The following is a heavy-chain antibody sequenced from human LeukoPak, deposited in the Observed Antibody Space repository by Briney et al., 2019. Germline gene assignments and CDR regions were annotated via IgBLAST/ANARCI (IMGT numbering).Heavy chain of an antibody. D-gene: IGHD6-19*01. CDR1: WFTVSSNY. J-gene: IGHJ4*02. V-gene: IGHV3-53*01. CDR3: ARGYSSGFERWDYFDY. CDR2: INSGGST. Sequence: GGSLRLSCAASWFTVSSNYMNLVRQAPGKGPEWVSLINSGGSTYYADSVKGRFTNSRDNSKNTLYLQMNSLRVEDSAVYYCARGYSSGFERWDYFDYWGQGTLVTVSS.